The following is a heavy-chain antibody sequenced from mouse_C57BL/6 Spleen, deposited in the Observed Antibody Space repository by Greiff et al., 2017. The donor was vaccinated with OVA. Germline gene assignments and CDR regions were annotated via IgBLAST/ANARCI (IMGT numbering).Heavy chain of an antibody. Sequence: QVQLQQSGPGLVAPSQSLSITCTASGFSLTSYAISWVRQPPGKGLEWLGVIWTGGGTNYNSALKSRLSISKDNSKSQVFLKMNSLQTDDTARYYCARSTVVATRWYFDVWGTGTTVTVSS. J-gene: IGHJ1*03. CDR3: ARSTVVATRWYFDV. CDR1: GFSLTSYA. V-gene: IGHV2-9-1*01. D-gene: IGHD1-1*01. CDR2: IWTGGGT.